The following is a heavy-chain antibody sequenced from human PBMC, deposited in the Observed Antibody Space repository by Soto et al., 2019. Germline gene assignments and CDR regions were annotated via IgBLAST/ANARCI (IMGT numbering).Heavy chain of an antibody. CDR1: GGSFSGYY. J-gene: IGHJ5*02. V-gene: IGHV4-34*01. D-gene: IGHD6-13*01. CDR2: INHSGST. Sequence: SETLSLTCAVYGGSFSGYYWTWIRQPPGKGLEWIGEINHSGSTIYNPSLKSRVTISVDTSQNQFSLRLSSVTAADTAVYYCARGRRQQLVQSHLGWFDPWGQGTLVTVSS. CDR3: ARGRRQQLVQSHLGWFDP.